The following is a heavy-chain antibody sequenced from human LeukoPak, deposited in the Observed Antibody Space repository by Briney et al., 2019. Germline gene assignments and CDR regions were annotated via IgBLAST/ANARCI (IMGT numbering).Heavy chain of an antibody. D-gene: IGHD2-2*01. V-gene: IGHV3-23*01. CDR2: ISGSGGST. Sequence: GGSLRLSCAASGFTFSNHAMSWVRQAPGKGLEWVSAISGSGGSTYYADSVEGRFTISRDNSKNTLYLQMNSLRAEGTAVYYCSKEGDIVVVPAIDYWGQGTLVTVSS. CDR3: SKEGDIVVVPAIDY. CDR1: GFTFSNHA. J-gene: IGHJ4*02.